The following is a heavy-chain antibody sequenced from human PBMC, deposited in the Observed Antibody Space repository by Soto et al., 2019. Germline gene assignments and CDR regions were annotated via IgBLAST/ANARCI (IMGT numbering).Heavy chain of an antibody. CDR3: ARHDGFSSGWIIDY. V-gene: IGHV4-39*01. D-gene: IGHD6-19*01. Sequence: PPETLSLTCAVSGGSISSSNWWSWVRQPPGKGLEWIGSIYYSGSTYYNPSLKSRVTISVDTSNNQLSLKLRSVTAADTAVYYCARHDGFSSGWIIDYWGHGTLVT. J-gene: IGHJ4*01. CDR1: GGSISSSNW. CDR2: IYYSGST.